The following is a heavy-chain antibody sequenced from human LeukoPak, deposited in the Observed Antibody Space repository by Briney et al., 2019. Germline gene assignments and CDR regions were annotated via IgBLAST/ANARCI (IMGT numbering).Heavy chain of an antibody. CDR3: ARAWLRLNPYFDY. D-gene: IGHD5-12*01. J-gene: IGHJ4*02. Sequence: WASVKVSCKASGYTFTGYYVHWVRQAPGQGLEWMGWINPNSGDANYAQKFQGRVTMTRDTSISTAYMELSRLRSDDTAVYYCARAWLRLNPYFDYWGQGTLVTVSS. V-gene: IGHV1-2*02. CDR1: GYTFTGYY. CDR2: INPNSGDA.